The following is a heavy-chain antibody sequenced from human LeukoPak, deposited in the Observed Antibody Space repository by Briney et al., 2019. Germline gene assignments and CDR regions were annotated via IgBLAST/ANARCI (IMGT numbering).Heavy chain of an antibody. CDR1: RFTSSSYG. CDR2: ISYDGSNK. CDR3: AKEPKPLAAAGPYFDF. J-gene: IGHJ4*02. V-gene: IGHV3-30*18. Sequence: GGSPRLSCAASRFTSSSYGMHWVRQAPGKGLEWVALISYDGSNKYYADSVKGRFTISRDNSKNTLYLQMNSLRAEDTAVYYCAKEPKPLAAAGPYFDFWGQGTLVTVSS. D-gene: IGHD6-13*01.